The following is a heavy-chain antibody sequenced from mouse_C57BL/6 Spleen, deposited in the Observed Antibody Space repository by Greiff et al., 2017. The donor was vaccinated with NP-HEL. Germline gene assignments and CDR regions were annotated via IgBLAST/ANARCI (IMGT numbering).Heavy chain of an antibody. CDR1: GYAFSSYW. CDR3: ARVGGSRGYCDY. Sequence: VQLQQSGAELVKPGASVKISCKASGYAFSSYWMNWVKQRPGKGLEWIGQIYPGDGDTNYNGKFKGKATLTADKSSSTAYMQLSSLTSEDSAVYFCARVGGSRGYCDYWGQGTTLTVSS. V-gene: IGHV1-80*01. CDR2: IYPGDGDT. J-gene: IGHJ2*01. D-gene: IGHD1-1*01.